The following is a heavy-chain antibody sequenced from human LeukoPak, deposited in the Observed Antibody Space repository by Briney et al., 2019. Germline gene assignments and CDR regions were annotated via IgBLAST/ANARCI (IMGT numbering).Heavy chain of an antibody. CDR2: ISGSGGST. D-gene: IGHD3-10*01. Sequence: PGGSLRLSCAASGFTFSSDAMSWVRQAPGKGLEWVSAISGSGGSTYYADSVQGRLTISRDNSKNTLYLQMNSLRAEDTAVYYCAKSAELLWFGELSYAFDICGQGTMVTVSS. CDR3: AKSAELLWFGELSYAFDI. J-gene: IGHJ3*02. V-gene: IGHV3-23*01. CDR1: GFTFSSDA.